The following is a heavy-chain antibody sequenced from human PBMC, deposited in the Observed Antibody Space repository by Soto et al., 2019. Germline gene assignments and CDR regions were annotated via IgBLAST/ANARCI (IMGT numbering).Heavy chain of an antibody. Sequence: SVKVSCKASGGTFSSYAISWVRQAPGQGLEWMGGIIPIFGTANYAQKFQGRVTITADESTSTAYMELSSLRSEDTAVYYCAGAMIVVVIRGFDPWGQGXLVTVYS. CDR2: IIPIFGTA. V-gene: IGHV1-69*13. J-gene: IGHJ5*02. CDR3: AGAMIVVVIRGFDP. CDR1: GGTFSSYA. D-gene: IGHD3-22*01.